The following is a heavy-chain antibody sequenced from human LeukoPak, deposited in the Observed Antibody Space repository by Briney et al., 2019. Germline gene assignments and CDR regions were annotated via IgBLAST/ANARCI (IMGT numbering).Heavy chain of an antibody. CDR2: ISSSGSTI. V-gene: IGHV3-48*03. CDR1: GFTFSSYE. D-gene: IGHD4-17*01. CDR3: AKESLRNTVTTRNEADY. Sequence: GGSLRLSCAASGFTFSSYEMNWVRQAPGKGLEWVSYISSSGSTIYYADSVKGRFTISRDNAKNSLYLQMNSLRAEDTAVYYCAKESLRNTVTTRNEADYWGQGTLVTVSS. J-gene: IGHJ4*02.